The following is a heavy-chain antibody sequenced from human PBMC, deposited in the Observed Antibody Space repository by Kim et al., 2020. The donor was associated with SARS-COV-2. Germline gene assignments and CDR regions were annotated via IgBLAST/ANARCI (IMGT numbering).Heavy chain of an antibody. CDR3: ARDEQRAWILY. CDR1: GFSVSRNY. J-gene: IGHJ4*02. Sequence: GGSLRLSCAASGFSVSRNYMSWVRQAPGKGLEWVSVIHTDGSTNYADSVKGRFIISRDNSKNTLYLQISNLRAADTAVYYCARDEQRAWILYWGQGTLVT. D-gene: IGHD2-2*03. V-gene: IGHV3-53*01. CDR2: IHTDGST.